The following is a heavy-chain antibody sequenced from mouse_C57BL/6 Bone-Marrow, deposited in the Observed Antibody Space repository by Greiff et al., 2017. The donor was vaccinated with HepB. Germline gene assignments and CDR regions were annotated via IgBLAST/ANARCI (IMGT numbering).Heavy chain of an antibody. Sequence: EVNVVESEGGLVQPGSSMKLSCTASGFTFSDFYMAGVRQVPEKGLEWVANINYDCSSAYYLDSLMSRFIISRDNAKNILYLQMSSLKSDDTATYNCARDYYDSGFDYWGQGTTLTVSS. CDR2: INYDCSSA. J-gene: IGHJ2*01. V-gene: IGHV5-16*01. D-gene: IGHD2-4*01. CDR3: ARDYYDSGFDY. CDR1: GFTFSDFY.